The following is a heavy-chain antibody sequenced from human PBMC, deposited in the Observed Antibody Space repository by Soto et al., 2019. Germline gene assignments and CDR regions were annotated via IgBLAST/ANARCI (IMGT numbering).Heavy chain of an antibody. CDR2: ISYDGSNK. J-gene: IGHJ4*02. Sequence: PGGSLRLSCAASGFTFSSYGMHWVRQAPGKGLEWVAVISYDGSNKYYADSVKGRFTISRDNSKNTLYLQMNSLRAEDTAVYYCAKEWGHSSSVAPNYFDYWGQGTLVTGSS. V-gene: IGHV3-30*18. CDR1: GFTFSSYG. CDR3: AKEWGHSSSVAPNYFDY. D-gene: IGHD6-13*01.